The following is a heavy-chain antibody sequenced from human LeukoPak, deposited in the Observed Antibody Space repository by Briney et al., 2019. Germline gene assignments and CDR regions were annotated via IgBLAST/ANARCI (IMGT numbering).Heavy chain of an antibody. CDR2: MNPNSGNT. V-gene: IGHV1-8*01. J-gene: IGHJ4*02. CDR3: ASSGRKVRGVMGYYFDY. Sequence: ASVKVSCKASGYTFTSNDINWVRQATGQGLEWMGWMNPNSGNTGYAQKFQGRVTMTRNTSISTAYMELSSLRSEDTAVYYCASSGRKVRGVMGYYFDYWGQGTLVTVSS. CDR1: GYTFTSND. D-gene: IGHD3-10*01.